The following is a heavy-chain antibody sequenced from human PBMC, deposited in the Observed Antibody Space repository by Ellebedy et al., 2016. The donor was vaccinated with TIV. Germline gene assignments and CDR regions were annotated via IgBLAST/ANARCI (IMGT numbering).Heavy chain of an antibody. Sequence: SETLSLXCTVSGGSFSSYYWSWIRQSAGKGLEWIGRIFMSGSISYNPSLKNRVTMSVDASTTQLSLNLSSVTAADTAVYYCARGSSTYSSFDTWGQGTLVTVSS. CDR2: IFMSGSI. J-gene: IGHJ5*02. V-gene: IGHV4-4*07. CDR3: ARGSSTYSSFDT. CDR1: GGSFSSYY. D-gene: IGHD4-11*01.